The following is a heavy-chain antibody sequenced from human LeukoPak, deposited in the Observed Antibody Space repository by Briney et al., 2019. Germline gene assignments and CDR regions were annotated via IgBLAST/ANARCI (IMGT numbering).Heavy chain of an antibody. CDR2: IIPIFGTA. Sequence: SVKVSCKASGGTFSSYAISWVRQAPGQGLEWMGGIIPIFGTANYAQKFQGRVTITADESTSTAYMELSSLRSEDTAVYYCARTRKSGGSGWYDYFDYRGQGTLVTVSS. J-gene: IGHJ4*02. CDR1: GGTFSSYA. CDR3: ARTRKSGGSGWYDYFDY. V-gene: IGHV1-69*01. D-gene: IGHD6-19*01.